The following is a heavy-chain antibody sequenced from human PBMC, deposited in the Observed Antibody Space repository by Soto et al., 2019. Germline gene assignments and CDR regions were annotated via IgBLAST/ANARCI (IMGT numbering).Heavy chain of an antibody. V-gene: IGHV3-15*01. Sequence: EVQLVESGGGLVKPGGSLRLSCAASGFTFSNAWMSWVRQAPGKGLEWVGRIKSKTDGGTTDYAAPVKGRFTISRDDSNNTLYLQMNSLKTADTAVYYCTTEGHGYSSGWYIYWGQGTLVTVSS. CDR1: GFTFSNAW. CDR2: IKSKTDGGTT. CDR3: TTEGHGYSSGWYIY. D-gene: IGHD6-19*01. J-gene: IGHJ4*02.